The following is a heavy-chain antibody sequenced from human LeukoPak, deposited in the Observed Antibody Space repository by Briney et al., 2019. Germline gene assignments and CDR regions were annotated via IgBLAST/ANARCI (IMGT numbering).Heavy chain of an antibody. V-gene: IGHV4-59*01. D-gene: IGHD1-20*01. CDR1: GGSISSYY. CDR2: ISYSGST. CDR3: ARALTGTTGYFDC. J-gene: IGHJ4*02. Sequence: SETLSLTCTVSGGSISSYYWSWIQQPPGKGLEWIGYISYSGSTNYNPSLKSRVSISVDTSKNQFSLKLSSVTAADTAVYFCARALTGTTGYFDCWGQGTLVTVSS.